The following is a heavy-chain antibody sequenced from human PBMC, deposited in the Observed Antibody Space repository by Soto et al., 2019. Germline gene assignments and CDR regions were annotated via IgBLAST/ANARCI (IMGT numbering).Heavy chain of an antibody. D-gene: IGHD3-22*01. CDR3: ARDRAYYYDSSGYYYGSRGNFDY. CDR2: ISAYNGNT. Sequence: ASVKVSCKASGYTFTSYGISWVRQAPGQGLEWMGWISAYNGNTNYAQKLQGRVTMTTDTSTSTAYMELRSLRSDDTAVYYCARDRAYYYDSSGYYYGSRGNFDYWAQGTLVTVSS. J-gene: IGHJ4*02. V-gene: IGHV1-18*01. CDR1: GYTFTSYG.